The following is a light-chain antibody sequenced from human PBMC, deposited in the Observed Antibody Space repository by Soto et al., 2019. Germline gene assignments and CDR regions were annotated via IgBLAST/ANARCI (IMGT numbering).Light chain of an antibody. Sequence: DIQMTQSPSTLSASVGERVTITCRASQSIGGWLAWYQQKPWKAPKLLIFDGSSLKSGVPSRFSGSGSGTEFTLTISSLQPVDFATYYCQRYDTYSLTFGQGTKVDIK. V-gene: IGKV1-5*01. J-gene: IGKJ1*01. CDR2: DGS. CDR3: QRYDTYSLT. CDR1: QSIGGW.